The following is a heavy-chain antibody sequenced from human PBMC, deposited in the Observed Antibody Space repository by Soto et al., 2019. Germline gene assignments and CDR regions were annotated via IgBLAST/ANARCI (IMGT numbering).Heavy chain of an antibody. D-gene: IGHD3-9*01. CDR2: ISGSGDFT. J-gene: IGHJ4*02. CDR3: AKTHHDILAY. V-gene: IGHV3-23*01. Sequence: PGGSLRLACAASGFTFSNSAVSWVRQAPGKGLEWVSVISGSGDFTFYGDSVKGRFTISRDNSKNTLYLQMNTLRAEDTAVYYCAKTHHDILAYWGQGTLVTVSS. CDR1: GFTFSNSA.